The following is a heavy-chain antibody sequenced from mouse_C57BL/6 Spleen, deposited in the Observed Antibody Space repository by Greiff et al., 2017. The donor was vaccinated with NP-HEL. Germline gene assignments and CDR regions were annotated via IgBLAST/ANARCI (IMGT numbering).Heavy chain of an antibody. D-gene: IGHD3-3*01. V-gene: IGHV1-22*01. CDR2: INPNNGGT. J-gene: IGHJ2*01. Sequence: SGPELVKPGASVKMSCKASGYTFTDYNMHWVKQSHGKSLEWIGYINPNNGGTSYNQKFKGKATLTVNKSSSTAYMELRSLTSEDAAVYYCARKGGRNYFDYWGQGTTLTVSS. CDR1: GYTFTDYN. CDR3: ARKGGRNYFDY.